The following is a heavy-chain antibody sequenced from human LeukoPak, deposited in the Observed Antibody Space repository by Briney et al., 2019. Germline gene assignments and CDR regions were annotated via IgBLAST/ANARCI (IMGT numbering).Heavy chain of an antibody. J-gene: IGHJ4*02. V-gene: IGHV1-18*01. D-gene: IGHD3-22*01. CDR1: GGTFSSYG. CDR2: ISAYNGNT. CDR3: ARDMNYYDSSGYYYTHKDNVGDQGIDY. Sequence: GASVKVSCKASGGTFSSYGISWVRQAPGQGLEWMGWISAYNGNTNYAQKLQGRVTMTTDTSTSTAYMELRSLRSDDTAVYYCARDMNYYDSSGYYYTHKDNVGDQGIDYWGQGTLVTVSS.